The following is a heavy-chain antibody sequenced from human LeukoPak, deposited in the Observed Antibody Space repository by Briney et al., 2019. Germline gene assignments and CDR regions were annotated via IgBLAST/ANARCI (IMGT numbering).Heavy chain of an antibody. CDR3: ARTYDFWSGSTNYFDY. D-gene: IGHD3-3*01. V-gene: IGHV3-33*01. J-gene: IGHJ4*02. CDR1: GFTFSSYG. CDR2: IWYDGSNK. Sequence: GGSLRLSCAASGFTFSSYGMHWVRQAPGKGLEWVAVIWYDGSNKYYADSVKGRFTISRDNSKNTLYLQMNSLRAEDTAVYYCARTYDFWSGSTNYFDYWGQGTLVTVSS.